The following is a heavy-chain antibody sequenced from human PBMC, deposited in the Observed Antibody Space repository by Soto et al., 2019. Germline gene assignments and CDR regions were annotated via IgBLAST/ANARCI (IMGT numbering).Heavy chain of an antibody. D-gene: IGHD5-12*01. CDR3: AREGVATYYYYGMDV. Sequence: ASVKVACKASGYTFTRSGISWVRQAPGQGLEWMGWISTYNGDTNYAQTFQGRVTMTTDTSTSTVHMEVRSLRSDDTAVYYCAREGVATYYYYGMDVWGQGTPVTVSS. J-gene: IGHJ6*02. CDR1: GYTFTRSG. V-gene: IGHV1-18*01. CDR2: ISTYNGDT.